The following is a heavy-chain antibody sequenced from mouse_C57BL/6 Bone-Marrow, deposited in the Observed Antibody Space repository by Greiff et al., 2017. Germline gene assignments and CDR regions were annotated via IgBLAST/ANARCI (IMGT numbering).Heavy chain of an antibody. CDR3: TNYYGPFDY. CDR2: IRLKSDNYAT. CDR1: GFTFSNYW. Sequence: EVKLEESGGGLVQPGGSMKLSCVASGFTFSNYWMNWVRQSPEKGLEWVAQIRLKSDNYATHYAESVKGRFTISRADSKSSVYLQMNNLRAEDTGIYYCTNYYGPFDYWGQGTTLTVSS. V-gene: IGHV6-3*01. D-gene: IGHD1-1*01. J-gene: IGHJ2*01.